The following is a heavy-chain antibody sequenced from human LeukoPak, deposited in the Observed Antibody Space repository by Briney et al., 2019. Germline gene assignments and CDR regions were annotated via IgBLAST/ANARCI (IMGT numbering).Heavy chain of an antibody. CDR2: SKSDGSST. CDR3: ARSDWFDP. J-gene: IGHJ5*02. V-gene: IGHV3-74*01. Sequence: GGSLRLPCAASGFTFSGHWMHWVRQVPGKGLVWVSRSKSDGSSTSYADSVKGRFTISRDNAKNTLYLQMNSLRVEDTAVYYCARSDWFDPWGQGTLVIVSS. CDR1: GFTFSGHW.